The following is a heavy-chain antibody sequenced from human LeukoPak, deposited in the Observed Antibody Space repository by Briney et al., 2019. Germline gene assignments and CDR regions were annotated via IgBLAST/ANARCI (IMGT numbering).Heavy chain of an antibody. CDR2: INHSGST. V-gene: IGHV4-34*01. CDR1: GGSFSGYY. D-gene: IGHD3-10*01. CDR3: ARGAYGSGSYNWFDP. Sequence: PSETLSLTCAVYGGSFSGYYWSWIRQPPGKGLEWIGEINHSGSTNYNPSLKSRVTISVDTSKTQFSLKLSSVTAADTAVYYCARGAYGSGSYNWFDPWGQGTLVTVSS. J-gene: IGHJ5*02.